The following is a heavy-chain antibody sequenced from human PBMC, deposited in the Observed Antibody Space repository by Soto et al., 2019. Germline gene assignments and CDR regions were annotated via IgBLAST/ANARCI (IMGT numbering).Heavy chain of an antibody. D-gene: IGHD3-3*01. CDR2: FDPADGKT. J-gene: IGHJ4*02. V-gene: IGHV1-24*01. CDR1: GYTLTELS. CDR3: AAHIKIFGVVTIEFGS. Sequence: QVQLVQSGAEVKKPGASVKVSCKVSGYTLTELSMQWVRQAPGKGLEWMGGFDPADGKTIFAQKFQGRVTTTEDTSTDTAYMELSSLRSEDTAVYYCAAHIKIFGVVTIEFGSWGQGTLVSVSS.